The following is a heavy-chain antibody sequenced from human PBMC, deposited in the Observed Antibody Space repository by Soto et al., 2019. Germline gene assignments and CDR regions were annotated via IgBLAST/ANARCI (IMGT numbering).Heavy chain of an antibody. CDR1: GFNFRGFT. J-gene: IGHJ4*02. D-gene: IGHD6-25*01. Sequence: QVHLVESGGGVVQPGGSLRLSCAASGFNFRGFTMHWVGQAPDKGLEWLSVISYAGDYKNYADSVRGRISSSRDNSKNTLFLQMNSLRPDATAVYFCAREPWGYSGSAKHFDYWGQGSLVIVSS. CDR3: AREPWGYSGSAKHFDY. CDR2: ISYAGDYK. V-gene: IGHV3-30-3*01.